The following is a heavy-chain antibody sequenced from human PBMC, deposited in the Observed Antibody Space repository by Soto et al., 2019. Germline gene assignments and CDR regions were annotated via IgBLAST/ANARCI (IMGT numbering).Heavy chain of an antibody. CDR1: GYTFTSYD. CDR2: INPSGGST. V-gene: IGHV1-46*01. CDR3: ARDSWALGYCSSTSCPGRNWFDP. D-gene: IGHD2-2*01. J-gene: IGHJ5*02. Sequence: ASVKVSCKASGYTFTSYDMHWVRQAPGQGLEWMGIINPSGGSTSYAQKFQGRVTMTRDTSTSTVYMELSSLRSEDTAVYYCARDSWALGYCSSTSCPGRNWFDPWGQGTQVTVSS.